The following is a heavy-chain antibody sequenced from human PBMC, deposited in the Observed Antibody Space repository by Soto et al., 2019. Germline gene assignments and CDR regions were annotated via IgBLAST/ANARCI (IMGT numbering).Heavy chain of an antibody. V-gene: IGHV4-59*01. CDR2: IYYSGST. CDR1: GGSISSYY. CDR3: ARVYYNGGYYAHFDY. J-gene: IGHJ4*02. D-gene: IGHD1-26*01. Sequence: PSETLSLTCTVSGGSISSYYWSWIRQPPGKGLEWIGYIYYSGSTNYNPSLKSRVTISVDTSKNQFSLKLSSVTAADTAVYYCARVYYNGGYYAHFDYWGQGTLVTVSS.